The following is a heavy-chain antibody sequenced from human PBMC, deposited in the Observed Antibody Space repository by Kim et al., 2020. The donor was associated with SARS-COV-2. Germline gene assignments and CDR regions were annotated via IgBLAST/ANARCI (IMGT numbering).Heavy chain of an antibody. Sequence: TGSSFIYYADSVNGRFTISRDNARNSLDLQMNSLRAEDTAVYYCAGGLDYWGQGTLVTVSS. CDR2: TGSSFI. CDR3: AGGLDY. V-gene: IGHV3-21*01. J-gene: IGHJ4*02.